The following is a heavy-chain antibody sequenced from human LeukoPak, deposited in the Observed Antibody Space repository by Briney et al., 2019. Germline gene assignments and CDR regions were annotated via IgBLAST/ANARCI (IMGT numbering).Heavy chain of an antibody. Sequence: SVKVSCKASGGTFSSYAISWVRQAPGQGLEWMGGIIPIFGTANYAQKFQGRVTITADESTSTAYMELSSLRAEDTAVYYCARSYDYRVPFDYWGQGTLVTVSS. J-gene: IGHJ4*02. CDR1: GGTFSSYA. CDR2: IIPIFGTA. D-gene: IGHD5-12*01. CDR3: ARSYDYRVPFDY. V-gene: IGHV1-69*13.